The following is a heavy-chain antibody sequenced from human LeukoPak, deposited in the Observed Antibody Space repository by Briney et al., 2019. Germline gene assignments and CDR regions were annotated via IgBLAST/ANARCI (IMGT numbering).Heavy chain of an antibody. CDR2: ISSNGGST. CDR1: GFTFSSYA. Sequence: GGSLRLSCSASGFTFSSYAMHWVRKAPGEGLEYVSAISSNGGSTYYADSVKGRFTISRDNSKNTLYLQMSSLRAEDTAVYYCVKDGPKDIVVVPAGAPVDYWGQGTLVTVSS. D-gene: IGHD2-2*01. CDR3: VKDGPKDIVVVPAGAPVDY. J-gene: IGHJ4*02. V-gene: IGHV3-64D*06.